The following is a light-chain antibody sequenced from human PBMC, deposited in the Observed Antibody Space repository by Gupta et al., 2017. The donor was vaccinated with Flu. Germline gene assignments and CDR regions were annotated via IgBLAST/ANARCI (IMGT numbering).Light chain of an antibody. CDR1: QGISSY. V-gene: IGKV1-8*01. Sequence: GDRVTITCRASQGISSYLAWYQQKPGKAPKLLIYAASTWQSGVPSRFSGSGSGTDFTLTISCLQSEDFATYYCQQYYSYPRTFGQGTKVEIK. J-gene: IGKJ1*01. CDR3: QQYYSYPRT. CDR2: AAS.